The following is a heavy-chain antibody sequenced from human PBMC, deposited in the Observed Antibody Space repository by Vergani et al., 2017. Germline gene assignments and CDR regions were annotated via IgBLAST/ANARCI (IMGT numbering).Heavy chain of an antibody. D-gene: IGHD2-21*02. Sequence: QVQLVQSGAEVKKPGSSVKVSCKASGATFRSNTISRVRQVPGQGLEWMGRIIPVLGKTKYAQDFQGRLTITADTSTSTAYMELTSLRSQDTAVYYCARDPRGYGGDPEDYYYGMDVWGQGTTVTVSS. CDR1: GATFRSNT. J-gene: IGHJ6*02. V-gene: IGHV1-69*08. CDR3: ARDPRGYGGDPEDYYYGMDV. CDR2: IIPVLGKT.